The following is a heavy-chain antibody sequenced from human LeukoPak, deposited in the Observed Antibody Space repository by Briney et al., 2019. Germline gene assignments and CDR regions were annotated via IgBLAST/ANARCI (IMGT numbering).Heavy chain of an antibody. CDR3: ARRWHYDFWSGYYLFDY. CDR2: ISSSGSTI. J-gene: IGHJ4*02. Sequence: GGSLRLSCAASGFTFSDYYMSWIRQAPGKGLEWVLYISSSGSTIYYADSVKGRFTISRDNAKNSLYLQMNSLRAEDTAVYYCARRWHYDFWSGYYLFDYWGQGTLVTVSS. CDR1: GFTFSDYY. V-gene: IGHV3-11*04. D-gene: IGHD3-3*01.